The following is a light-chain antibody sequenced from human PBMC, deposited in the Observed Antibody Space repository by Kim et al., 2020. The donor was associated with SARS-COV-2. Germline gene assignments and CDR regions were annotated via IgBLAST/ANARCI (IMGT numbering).Light chain of an antibody. J-gene: IGKJ1*01. V-gene: IGKV1-27*01. CDR3: QKYNSVPWT. CDR2: AAS. Sequence: DIQMTQSPSSLSASVGDRVTITCRASQDISNYLAWYQQEPGKVPKLLIYAASALHSGVPSRFGGSGSGTDFTLTITSLQPEDVATYYCQKYNSVPWTFGPGTKLEI. CDR1: QDISNY.